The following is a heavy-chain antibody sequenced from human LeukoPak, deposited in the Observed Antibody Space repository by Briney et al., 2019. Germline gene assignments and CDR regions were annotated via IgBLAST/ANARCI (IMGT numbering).Heavy chain of an antibody. CDR2: IIPIFGTA. CDR3: ARDRSDYYDSSGYFALID. Sequence: SVKVSCKASGYTFTSYGISWVRQAPGQGLEWMGGIIPIFGTANYAQKFQGRVTITADKSTSTAYMELSSLRSEDTAVYYCARDRSDYYDSSGYFALIDWGQGTLVTVSS. D-gene: IGHD3-22*01. J-gene: IGHJ4*02. V-gene: IGHV1-69*06. CDR1: GYTFTSYG.